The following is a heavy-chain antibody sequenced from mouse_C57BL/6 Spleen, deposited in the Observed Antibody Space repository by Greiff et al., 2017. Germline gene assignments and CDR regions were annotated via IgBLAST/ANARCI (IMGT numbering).Heavy chain of an antibody. D-gene: IGHD1-1*01. Sequence: QVQLQQPGAELVRPGTPVKLSCKASGYTFTSYWMHWVKQRPGQGLEWIGVIDPSDSYTNYNQKFKGKATLTVDTSSSTAYMQLSSLTSEDSAVYYCARSTTVVAHWYFDVWGTGTTVTVSS. CDR1: GYTFTSYW. CDR2: IDPSDSYT. J-gene: IGHJ1*03. V-gene: IGHV1-59*01. CDR3: ARSTTVVAHWYFDV.